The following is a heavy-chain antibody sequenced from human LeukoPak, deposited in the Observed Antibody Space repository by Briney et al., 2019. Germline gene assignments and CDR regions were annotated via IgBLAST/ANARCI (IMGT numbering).Heavy chain of an antibody. CDR1: GFTFSSYD. CDR3: ARVAGWHWFDP. V-gene: IGHV3-23*01. J-gene: IGHJ5*02. D-gene: IGHD6-19*01. Sequence: GGSLRHSCAGSGFTFSSYDMTWVRQAPGRGLEWVSSIRPSGDNTYYGDSVKGRFTISRDNSKNTVYLQMNNMRVDDTAVYYCARVAGWHWFDPWGQGTLVTVSS. CDR2: IRPSGDNT.